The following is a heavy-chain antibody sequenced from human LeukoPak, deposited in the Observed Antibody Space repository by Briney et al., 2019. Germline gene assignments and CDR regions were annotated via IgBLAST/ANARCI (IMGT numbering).Heavy chain of an antibody. V-gene: IGHV1-3*01. CDR2: INAGNGNT. CDR1: GYTFTDYA. D-gene: IGHD3-3*01. Sequence: ASVKVSCKASGYTFTDYAIHWVRLAPGQSLEWMGWINAGNGNTKYSQKFQGRVTITRDTSANTAYMELSSLRSEDTAVYYCARGRWSGTSLAYYFDYWGQGTLVTVSS. J-gene: IGHJ4*02. CDR3: ARGRWSGTSLAYYFDY.